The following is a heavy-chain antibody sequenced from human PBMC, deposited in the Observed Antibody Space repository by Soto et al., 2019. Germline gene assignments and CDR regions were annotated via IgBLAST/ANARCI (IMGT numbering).Heavy chain of an antibody. D-gene: IGHD2-2*01. J-gene: IGHJ5*02. CDR3: ARDGFCTSTTCRVGNWFDP. Sequence: WETLSLTCVGYGGSFSGYYWSWIRQSPGKGLEWIGGINHRGSTNYNPSLESRVTISVGTSKNQFSLKLPSVTAADTAMYYCARDGFCTSTTCRVGNWFDPWGQGTLVTVSS. CDR2: INHRGST. V-gene: IGHV4-34*01. CDR1: GGSFSGYY.